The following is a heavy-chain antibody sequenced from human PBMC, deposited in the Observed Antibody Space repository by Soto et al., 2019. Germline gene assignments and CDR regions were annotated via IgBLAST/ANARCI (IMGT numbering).Heavy chain of an antibody. Sequence: QVQLVESGGGVVQPGRSLRLSCAASGFTFSSYGMHWVRQAPGKGLEWVAVIWYDGSNKYDADSVKGRFTISRDNSKNTLYLQMNSLRAEDTAVYYCARGRPSPGMDVWGQGTTVTVSS. CDR2: IWYDGSNK. J-gene: IGHJ6*02. CDR1: GFTFSSYG. CDR3: ARGRPSPGMDV. V-gene: IGHV3-33*01.